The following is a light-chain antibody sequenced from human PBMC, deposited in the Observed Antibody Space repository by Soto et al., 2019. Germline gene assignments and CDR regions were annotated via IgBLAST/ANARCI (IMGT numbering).Light chain of an antibody. J-gene: IGLJ1*01. CDR3: AACDDRLDVYV. CDR2: STS. CDR1: SSNIGSNT. V-gene: IGLV1-44*01. Sequence: QSVLTQPPSASGTPGQIVAISCSGSSSNIGSNTVTWYQQLPGTAPKLLLYSTSQRSSGVAGRFSGSKSGASASLSISGLQSEDEADYYCAACDDRLDVYVFGTGTKLTVL.